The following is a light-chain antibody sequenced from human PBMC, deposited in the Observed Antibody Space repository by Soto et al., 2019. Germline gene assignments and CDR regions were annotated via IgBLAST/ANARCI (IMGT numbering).Light chain of an antibody. CDR1: RTINNY. V-gene: IGKV1-39*01. CDR3: QQSAYAPVP. Sequence: DIPMTQSPSSLSASVGDRVTITCRTSRTINNYLNWYQQKSGKAPKLLIFAASYLYTEVPSRFSGSGSGTDVTLTISNLQPEDFSTYYCQQSAYAPVPFGGGTKLEI. CDR2: AAS. J-gene: IGKJ4*01.